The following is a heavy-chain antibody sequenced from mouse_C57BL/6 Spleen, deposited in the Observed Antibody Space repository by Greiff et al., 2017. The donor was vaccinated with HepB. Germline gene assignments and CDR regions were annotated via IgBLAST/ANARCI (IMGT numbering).Heavy chain of an antibody. CDR3: ARGGGSSAFAY. CDR2: INYDGSST. J-gene: IGHJ3*01. CDR1: GFTFSDYY. V-gene: IGHV5-16*01. Sequence: EVKVVESEGGLVQPGSSMKLSCTASGFTFSDYYMAWVRQVPEKGLEWVANINYDGSSTYYLDSLKSRFIISRDNAKNILYLQMSSLKSEDTATYYCARGGGSSAFAYWGQGTLVTVSA. D-gene: IGHD1-1*01.